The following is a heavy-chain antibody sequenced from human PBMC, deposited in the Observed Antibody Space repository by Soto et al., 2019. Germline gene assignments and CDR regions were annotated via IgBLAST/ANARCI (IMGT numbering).Heavy chain of an antibody. CDR2: ISGFGDST. D-gene: IGHD2-2*01. Sequence: GGSLRLSCAASVFSFSSYGMSWVRQAPGKGLEWVSGISGFGDSTYYADSVKGRFTISRDNSENTLYLQMNSLRAEDTAVYFCAKDAVVVVPAVIRNWFDPWGQGTQVTVPQ. J-gene: IGHJ5*02. CDR1: VFSFSSYG. CDR3: AKDAVVVVPAVIRNWFDP. V-gene: IGHV3-23*01.